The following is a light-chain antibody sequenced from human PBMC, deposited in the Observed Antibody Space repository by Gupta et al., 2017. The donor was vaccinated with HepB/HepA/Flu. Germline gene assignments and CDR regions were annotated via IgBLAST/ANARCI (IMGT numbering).Light chain of an antibody. CDR1: QTISDNY. V-gene: IGKV3-20*01. J-gene: IGKJ4*01. CDR2: GAS. Sequence: EIVLTQSPGTLSLSPGETATLSCRASQTISDNYLAWYRQKPGQTPRLLIYGASTRATGIPDRFSGSGSGTDFTLTINRLEPEDFAMYFCQQDGRSPLPFGGGTKVEIK. CDR3: QQDGRSPLP.